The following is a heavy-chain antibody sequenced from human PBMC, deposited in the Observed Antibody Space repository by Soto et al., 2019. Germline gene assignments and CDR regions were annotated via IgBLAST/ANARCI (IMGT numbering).Heavy chain of an antibody. CDR3: ARESRDFWTGDYFDY. J-gene: IGHJ4*02. CDR1: GFTFSSYG. V-gene: IGHV3-33*01. D-gene: IGHD3-3*01. Sequence: GGSLRLSCAASGFTFSSYGMHWVRQAPGKGLEWVAVIWYDGSNKYYADSVKGRFTISRDNSNNTLYLQMNSLRAEDTAVYYCARESRDFWTGDYFDYWGQGTLVTVSS. CDR2: IWYDGSNK.